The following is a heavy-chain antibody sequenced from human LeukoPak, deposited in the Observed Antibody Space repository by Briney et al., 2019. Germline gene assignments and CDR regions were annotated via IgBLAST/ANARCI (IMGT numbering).Heavy chain of an antibody. CDR2: IVGSSSNM. J-gene: IGHJ4*02. D-gene: IGHD1-1*01. CDR1: EFSFSTYS. V-gene: IGHV3-48*04. Sequence: GGSLRLSCTASEFSFSTYSMNWVRQAPGKGLEWVSYIVGSSSNMYYADSVKGRFTISRDNAKNSLYLQMGSLRAEDTAVYYCATDTPETAAFDYWGQGTLVTVSS. CDR3: ATDTPETAAFDY.